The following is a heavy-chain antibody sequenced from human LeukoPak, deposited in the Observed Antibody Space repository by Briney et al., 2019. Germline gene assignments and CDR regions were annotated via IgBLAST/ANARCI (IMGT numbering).Heavy chain of an antibody. Sequence: GGSLILSCVVSGFTFSSSWMNWVRQAPGKGLEWVANIGEDGNENYCVDSVKGRFTISRDNAKNSLYLQMNSLRAEDTAVYYCARNWAMLDYWGQGILVTVSS. CDR2: IGEDGNEN. D-gene: IGHD2-2*01. CDR3: ARNWAMLDY. J-gene: IGHJ4*02. CDR1: GFTFSSSW. V-gene: IGHV3-7*04.